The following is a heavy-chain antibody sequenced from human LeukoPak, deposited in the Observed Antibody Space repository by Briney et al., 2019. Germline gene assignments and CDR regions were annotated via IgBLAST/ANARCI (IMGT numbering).Heavy chain of an antibody. D-gene: IGHD3-22*01. Sequence: SGGSLRLSCAASGFSVSSNYISWVRQAPGKGLEWVSAIYSGGNTYYADSVKGRFTISRDNSKNTLYLQMNSLRAEDTAVYYCARVGSQYDSSGYPYWGQGTLVTVSS. J-gene: IGHJ4*02. CDR2: IYSGGNT. CDR1: GFSVSSNY. V-gene: IGHV3-53*01. CDR3: ARVGSQYDSSGYPY.